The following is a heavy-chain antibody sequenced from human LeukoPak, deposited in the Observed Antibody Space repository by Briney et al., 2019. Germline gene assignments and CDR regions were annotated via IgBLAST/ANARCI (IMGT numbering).Heavy chain of an antibody. D-gene: IGHD3-22*01. V-gene: IGHV4-4*07. CDR3: AREGHGRYYDSSGYPFDY. CDR2: IYTSGST. CDR1: GGSISSYY. J-gene: IGHJ4*02. Sequence: SETLPLTCTVSGGSISSYYWSWIRQPAGKGLEWIGRIYTSGSTNYNPSLKSRVTMSVDTSKNQFSLKLSSVTAADTAVYYCAREGHGRYYDSSGYPFDYWGQGTLVTVSS.